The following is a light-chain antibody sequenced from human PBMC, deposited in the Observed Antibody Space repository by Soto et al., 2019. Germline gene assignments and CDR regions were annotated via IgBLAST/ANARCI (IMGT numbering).Light chain of an antibody. CDR1: QSVSSSY. J-gene: IGKJ1*01. V-gene: IGKV3-20*01. CDR2: GAS. CDR3: QHYGSSWT. Sequence: EIVLTQSPGTLSLSPGERATLSCRASQSVSSSYLAWYQQKPGQAPSLLIYGASRRATGIPDRFSGSGSGTDFTLTSSRLEHDDFAVYYCQHYGSSWTFGQGTKVDIK.